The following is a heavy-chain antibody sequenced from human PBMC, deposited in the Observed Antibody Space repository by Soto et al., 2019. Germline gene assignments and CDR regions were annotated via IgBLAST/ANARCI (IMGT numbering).Heavy chain of an antibody. CDR1: GFTFSSYS. D-gene: IGHD6-19*01. J-gene: IGHJ4*02. V-gene: IGHV3-21*01. CDR2: ISSSSSYI. CDR3: ARDYSSGMYYFDY. Sequence: EVQLVESGGGLVKPGGSLRLSCAASGFTFSSYSMNWVRQAPGKGLEWVSSISSSSSYIYYADSVKGRFTISRDNAKHSLDLQMNSLRAEDTAVYYCARDYSSGMYYFDYWGQGTLVTVSS.